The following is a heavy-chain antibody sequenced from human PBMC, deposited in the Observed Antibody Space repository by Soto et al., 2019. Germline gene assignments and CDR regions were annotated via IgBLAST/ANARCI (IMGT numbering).Heavy chain of an antibody. CDR2: ISYDGSNK. Sequence: QVQLVESGGGVVQPGRSLRLSCAASGFTFSSYAMHWVRQAPGKGLEWVAVISYDGSNKYYADSVKGRFTISRDNSKNTLYLQMNSLRAEDTAVYYCAAAGRATVTTILGDAFDIWGQGTMVTVSS. V-gene: IGHV3-30-3*01. CDR1: GFTFSSYA. D-gene: IGHD4-17*01. J-gene: IGHJ3*02. CDR3: AAAGRATVTTILGDAFDI.